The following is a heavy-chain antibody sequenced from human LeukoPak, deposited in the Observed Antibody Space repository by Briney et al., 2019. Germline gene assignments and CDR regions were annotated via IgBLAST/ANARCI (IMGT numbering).Heavy chain of an antibody. J-gene: IGHJ4*02. CDR1: SGSISSSSYY. CDR3: ASVRERSYYARGFDY. V-gene: IGHV4-39*01. Sequence: SETLSLTCTASSGSISSSSYYWGWIRQPPGKGLEWIGSIYYSGSTYYIPSLKSRVTISVDTSKNQFSLKLSSVTAADTAVYYCASVRERSYYARGFDYWGQGTLVTVSS. CDR2: IYYSGST. D-gene: IGHD1-26*01.